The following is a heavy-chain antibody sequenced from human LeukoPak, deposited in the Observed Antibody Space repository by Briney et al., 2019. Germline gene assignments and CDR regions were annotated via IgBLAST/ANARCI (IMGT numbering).Heavy chain of an antibody. CDR1: GIPCTSYC. CDR2: IKQDGSET. CDR3: ARGWITAAGNIY. Sequence: VVLRRRTCAAIGIPCTSYCRTCGCSAPGKGMKWVANIKQDGSETYYVDSVKGRFTISRDNAKNTLYLQMNSLRDEDTAVYYCARGWITAAGNIYWGQGTLVTVSS. D-gene: IGHD6-13*01. V-gene: IGHV3-7*01. J-gene: IGHJ4*02.